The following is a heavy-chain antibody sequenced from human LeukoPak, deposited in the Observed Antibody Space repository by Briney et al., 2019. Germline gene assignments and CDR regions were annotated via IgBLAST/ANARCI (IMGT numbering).Heavy chain of an antibody. CDR3: ARVPTYGDYVANG. D-gene: IGHD4-17*01. J-gene: IGHJ4*02. Sequence: GGSLRLSCAASGFTFSSYSMNWVRQAPGKGLEWVSFIRSSSSYIYYADSVKGRFTISRDNAKNSLYLQMNSLRAEDTAVYYCARVPTYGDYVANGWGQGTLVTVSS. V-gene: IGHV3-21*01. CDR2: IRSSSSYI. CDR1: GFTFSSYS.